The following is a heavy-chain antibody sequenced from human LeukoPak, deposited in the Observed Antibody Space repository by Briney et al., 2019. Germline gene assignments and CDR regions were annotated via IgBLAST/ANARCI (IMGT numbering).Heavy chain of an antibody. CDR1: GGSISSGGYY. Sequence: PSETLSLTCTVSGGSISSGGYYWSWIRQHPRKGLEWIGYIYYSGNTYYSPSLKSRLTISIETSKNQFSLKLRSVTAADTAVYYCARGQDDYSSFYTWFDPWGQGTLVTVSS. J-gene: IGHJ5*02. D-gene: IGHD4-11*01. V-gene: IGHV4-31*03. CDR2: IYYSGNT. CDR3: ARGQDDYSSFYTWFDP.